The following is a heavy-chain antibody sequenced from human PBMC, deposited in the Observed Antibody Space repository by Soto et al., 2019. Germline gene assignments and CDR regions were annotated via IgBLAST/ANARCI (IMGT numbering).Heavy chain of an antibody. J-gene: IGHJ4*02. CDR3: ARLSSQMASFVY. CDR1: GFSLSTSGVG. Sequence: SGPTLVNPTQTLTLTCTFSGFSLSTSGVGVGWIRQPPGKALEWLALIYWNDDKRYSPSLESRLTITKDTSKNQVVLTMTNMDPVDTATYFCARLSSQMASFVYWGQGTLVTVSS. V-gene: IGHV2-5*01. D-gene: IGHD3-10*01. CDR2: IYWNDDK.